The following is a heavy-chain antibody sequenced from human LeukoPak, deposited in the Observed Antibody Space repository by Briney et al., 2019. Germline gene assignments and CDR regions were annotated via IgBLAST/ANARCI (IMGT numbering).Heavy chain of an antibody. CDR2: ISGSGGST. CDR1: GFTFSSYA. Sequence: PGGSLRLCCAASGFTFSSYAMSWVRQAPGKGLEWVSAISGSGGSTYYADSVKGRFTISRDNSKNTLYLQMNSLRAEDTAVYYCAKARIPGYSSGWYYFDYWGQGTLVTVSS. V-gene: IGHV3-23*01. D-gene: IGHD6-19*01. CDR3: AKARIPGYSSGWYYFDY. J-gene: IGHJ4*02.